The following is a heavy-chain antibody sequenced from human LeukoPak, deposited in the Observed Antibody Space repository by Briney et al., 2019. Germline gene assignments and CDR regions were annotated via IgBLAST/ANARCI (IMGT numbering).Heavy chain of an antibody. D-gene: IGHD3-9*01. CDR3: ARGIDGGLLTGYRFEQ. CDR1: GGSITSHY. CDR2: IYYSGST. Sequence: PSETLSLTCTVSGGSITSHYWSWIRQPPGKGLEWIGYIYYSGSTNYNPSLKSRVTMSVDTSKNQVSLKLTSVTAADTAVYYCARGIDGGLLTGYRFEQWGQGTLVTVSS. V-gene: IGHV4-59*11. J-gene: IGHJ4*02.